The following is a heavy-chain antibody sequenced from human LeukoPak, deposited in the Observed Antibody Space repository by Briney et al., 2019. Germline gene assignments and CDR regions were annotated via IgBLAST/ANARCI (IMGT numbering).Heavy chain of an antibody. J-gene: IGHJ6*02. CDR1: GYTFTSYY. V-gene: IGHV1-46*01. Sequence: GASVKVSCKASGYTFTSYYMHWVRQAPGQGLEWMGIINPSGGSTSYAQKFQGRVTMTRDTSTSTVYMELSSLRSEDTAVYYCARAYSSSWYPYYYYGMDVWGQGITVTVSS. CDR3: ARAYSSSWYPYYYYGMDV. D-gene: IGHD6-13*01. CDR2: INPSGGST.